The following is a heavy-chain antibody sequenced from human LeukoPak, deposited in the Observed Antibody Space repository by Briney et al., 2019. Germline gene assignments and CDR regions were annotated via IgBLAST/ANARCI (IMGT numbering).Heavy chain of an antibody. V-gene: IGHV1-8*03. CDR1: GYTFTSYD. J-gene: IGHJ5*02. D-gene: IGHD2-21*01. CDR3: ARATQSDTSILWWFSAGMHNWFDP. Sequence: GASVKVSCKASGYTFTSYDINWVRQATGQGLEWMGWMNPNSGNTGFAQKFQGRVTITRNTSISTAYMELSSLRSEDTAVYYCARATQSDTSILWWFSAGMHNWFDPWGQGTLVTVSS. CDR2: MNPNSGNT.